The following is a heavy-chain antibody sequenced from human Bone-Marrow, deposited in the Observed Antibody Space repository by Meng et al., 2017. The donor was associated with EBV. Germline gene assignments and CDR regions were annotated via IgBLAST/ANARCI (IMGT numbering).Heavy chain of an antibody. D-gene: IGHD4-17*01. CDR1: GVTFTSYD. Sequence: VQLVQMGAEVKRRVASVMVSCKASGVTFTSYDMNWVRQAPGQRLEWMGWINAGNGNTKYSQKFQGGVTITRDKSARTAYMELSRLRSEDTAVYYCARGRREVTTYYWGQGTLVTVSS. CDR2: INAGNGNT. J-gene: IGHJ4*02. CDR3: ARGRREVTTYY. V-gene: IGHV1-3*01.